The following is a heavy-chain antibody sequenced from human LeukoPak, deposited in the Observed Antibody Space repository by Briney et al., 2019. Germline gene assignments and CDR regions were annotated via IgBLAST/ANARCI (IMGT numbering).Heavy chain of an antibody. Sequence: GASVKVSCKASGYTFTGYYIHWVRQAPGQGLEWMGIINPDGGGTTFAQRFQGRVAMTRDTSTSTFYMEISSLRSEDTAVYYCARETAVAAAANYFDNWGQGTLVTVSS. V-gene: IGHV1-46*01. CDR1: GYTFTGYY. D-gene: IGHD2-15*01. J-gene: IGHJ4*02. CDR3: ARETAVAAAANYFDN. CDR2: INPDGGGT.